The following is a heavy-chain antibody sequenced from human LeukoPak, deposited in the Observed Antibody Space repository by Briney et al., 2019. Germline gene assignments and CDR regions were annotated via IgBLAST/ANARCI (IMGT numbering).Heavy chain of an antibody. V-gene: IGHV4-39*01. CDR1: GXSLSISTYY. Sequence: SETLSLTCTVSGXSLSISTYYCGWIRQPPGSGLEWIGTIYYSGSTYYNPSLKNRVTISVDTSKNQFSLKLSSVTATDTAVYYCARLGHSVTYYVDHYYFDYWGRGTLVTVSS. CDR3: ARLGHSVTYYVDHYYFDY. CDR2: IYYSGST. J-gene: IGHJ4*02. D-gene: IGHD1-26*01.